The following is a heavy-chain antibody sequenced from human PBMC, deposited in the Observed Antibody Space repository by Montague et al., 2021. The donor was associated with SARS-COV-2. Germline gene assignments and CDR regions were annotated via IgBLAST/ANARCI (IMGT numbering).Heavy chain of an antibody. Sequence: SETLSLTCAVYGGSFSGYYWSWIRQSPGKGLEWIGEINHSGSTNHNPSLQSRVTISVDKFKNQFSLTLRFLTAADTAVYYCARGADYDFWSGFLGYKWFGPWGQGTPVIVSS. CDR3: ARGADYDFWSGFLGYKWFGP. CDR1: GGSFSGYY. D-gene: IGHD3-3*01. CDR2: INHSGST. V-gene: IGHV4-34*01. J-gene: IGHJ5*02.